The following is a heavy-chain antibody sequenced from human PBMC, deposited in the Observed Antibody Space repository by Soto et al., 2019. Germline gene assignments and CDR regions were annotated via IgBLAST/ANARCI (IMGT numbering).Heavy chain of an antibody. CDR2: INPNSGGT. Sequence: ASVKVSCKASGYTFTGYYIHWVRQAPGQGLEWMGWINPNSGGTNYAQKFQGWVTMTRDTSISTAYMELSRLRSDDTAVYYCARDHNQQLATEEYYYYSMDVWGQGTTVTVSS. CDR3: ARDHNQQLATEEYYYYSMDV. J-gene: IGHJ6*02. CDR1: GYTFTGYY. D-gene: IGHD6-6*01. V-gene: IGHV1-2*04.